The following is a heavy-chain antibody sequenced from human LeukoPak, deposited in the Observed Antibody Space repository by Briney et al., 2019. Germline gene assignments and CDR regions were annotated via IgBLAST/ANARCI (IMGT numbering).Heavy chain of an antibody. J-gene: IGHJ4*02. CDR1: GGTFSSYA. V-gene: IGHV1-69*13. CDR2: IIPIFGTA. CDR3: ARGNYYGGNGFDY. D-gene: IGHD4-23*01. Sequence: SVTVSCKASGGTFSSYAISWVRQAPGQGLEWMGGIIPIFGTANYAQKFQGRVTITADESTSTAYMELSSLRSEDTAVYYCARGNYYGGNGFDYWGQGTLVTVSS.